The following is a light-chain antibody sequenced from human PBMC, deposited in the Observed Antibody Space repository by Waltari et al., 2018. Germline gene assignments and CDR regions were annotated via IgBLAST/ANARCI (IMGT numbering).Light chain of an antibody. CDR1: SSDVGGYNH. CDR3: SSFTTIGTLVV. Sequence: QSALTQPASVSGSPGQSITISCTGTSSDVGGYNHVSWYQQQPGTAPKLLILEVTNRPSGISNRFSGSKSGNTASLTISGLQAEDEGEYYCSSFTTIGTLVVFGGGTKVTVL. CDR2: EVT. J-gene: IGLJ2*01. V-gene: IGLV2-14*01.